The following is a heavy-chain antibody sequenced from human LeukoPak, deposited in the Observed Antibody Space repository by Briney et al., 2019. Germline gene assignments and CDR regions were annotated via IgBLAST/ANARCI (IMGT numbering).Heavy chain of an antibody. CDR2: INPSGGST. CDR3: ARVRGTITIFGVVTHGRNDAFDI. V-gene: IGHV1-46*01. D-gene: IGHD3-3*01. Sequence: ASVKVSCKASGYTFTSYYMHWVRQAPGQGLEWMGIINPSGGSTSYAQKFQGRVTMTRDTSTSTVYMELSSLRSEDTAVYYCARVRGTITIFGVVTHGRNDAFDIWGQGTMVTVSS. CDR1: GYTFTSYY. J-gene: IGHJ3*02.